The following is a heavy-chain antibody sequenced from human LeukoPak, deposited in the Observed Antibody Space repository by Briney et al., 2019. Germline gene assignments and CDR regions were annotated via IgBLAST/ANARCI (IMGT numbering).Heavy chain of an antibody. Sequence: ASVKVSCKASGYTFTGYYMHWVRQAPGQGLEWMGWINPNSGGTNYAQKFQGRVTMTGDTSISTAYMELSRLRSDDTAVYYCARDGRHNTWQQLVDQSYFDYWGQGTLVTVSS. D-gene: IGHD6-13*01. J-gene: IGHJ4*02. CDR3: ARDGRHNTWQQLVDQSYFDY. CDR1: GYTFTGYY. CDR2: INPNSGGT. V-gene: IGHV1-2*02.